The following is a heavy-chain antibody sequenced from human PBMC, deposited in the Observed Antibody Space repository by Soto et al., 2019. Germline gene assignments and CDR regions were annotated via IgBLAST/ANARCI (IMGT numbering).Heavy chain of an antibody. Sequence: PGGSLRLSCAASGFTFSSYAMSWVRQAPGKGLEWVSAISGSGGSTYYADSVKGRFTISRDNSKNTLYLQMNSLRAEDTAVYYCAKDATPPYYYDSSGYSHFEYWGQGTLVTVSS. CDR1: GFTFSSYA. V-gene: IGHV3-23*01. D-gene: IGHD3-22*01. CDR3: AKDATPPYYYDSSGYSHFEY. CDR2: ISGSGGST. J-gene: IGHJ4*02.